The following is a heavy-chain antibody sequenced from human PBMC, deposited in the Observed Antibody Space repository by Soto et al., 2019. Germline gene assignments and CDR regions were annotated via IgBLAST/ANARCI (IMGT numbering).Heavy chain of an antibody. CDR2: IWYDGSSK. CDR3: ARGMGDSSGYFDY. D-gene: IGHD3-22*01. V-gene: IGHV3-33*01. Sequence: QVQLVESGGGVVQPGRSLRLSCAPSGFTFSNFGMHWVRQAPGKGLEWVAVIWYDGSSKYYADSVKGRFTISRDNSKNTLYRQMNSLRAEDTAVYYCARGMGDSSGYFDYWGQGTLVTVSS. J-gene: IGHJ4*02. CDR1: GFTFSNFG.